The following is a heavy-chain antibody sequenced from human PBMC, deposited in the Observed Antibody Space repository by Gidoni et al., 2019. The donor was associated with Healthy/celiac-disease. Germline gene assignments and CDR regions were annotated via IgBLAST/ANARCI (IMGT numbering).Heavy chain of an antibody. CDR1: VGSISSGGYS. V-gene: IGHV4-30-2*01. CDR2: TYHRWST. J-gene: IGHJ3*02. CDR3: ARGGATVVTPGAFDI. Sequence: QLQSQESGSGLVKPSQTLPLHCAASVGSISSGGYSWGWIRQPPGKGLEWSGYTYHRWSTYYHQSLKSRVTISVDRSKNQFSLKLSSVTAADTAVYYCARGGATVVTPGAFDIWGQGTMVTVSS. D-gene: IGHD2-21*02.